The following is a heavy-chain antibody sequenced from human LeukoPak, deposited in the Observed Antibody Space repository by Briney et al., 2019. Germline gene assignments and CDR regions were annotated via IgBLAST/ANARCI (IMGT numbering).Heavy chain of an antibody. Sequence: GGSLRLSCAASGFTFSSYWMHWVRQAPGKGLVWVSRINSDGSSTSYADSVKGRFTISRDNAKNTLYLQMNSLRAEDTAVYYCAGVTYYYGSRYHWGQGTLVTVSS. V-gene: IGHV3-74*01. D-gene: IGHD3-10*01. J-gene: IGHJ5*02. CDR2: INSDGSST. CDR1: GFTFSSYW. CDR3: AGVTYYYGSRYH.